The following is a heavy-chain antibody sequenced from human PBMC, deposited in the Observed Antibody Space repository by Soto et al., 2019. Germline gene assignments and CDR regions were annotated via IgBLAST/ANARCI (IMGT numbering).Heavy chain of an antibody. V-gene: IGHV4-59*08. CDR3: ASRRYDFWSGRYDAFDI. D-gene: IGHD3-3*01. CDR1: CGSISSYY. J-gene: IGHJ3*02. Sequence: PSETLSLTCTVSCGSISSYYWSWIRQPPGKGLEWIGYIYYSGSTNYNPSLKSRVTISVDTSKNQFSLKLSSVTAADTAVYYCASRRYDFWSGRYDAFDIWGQGTMVTVSS. CDR2: IYYSGST.